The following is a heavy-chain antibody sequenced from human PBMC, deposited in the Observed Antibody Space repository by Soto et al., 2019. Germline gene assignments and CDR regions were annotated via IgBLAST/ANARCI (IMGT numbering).Heavy chain of an antibody. CDR2: FHYSLNT. J-gene: IGHJ5*02. CDR1: GDSITSNY. CDR3: AKTKEGGFDP. V-gene: IGHV4-59*01. D-gene: IGHD3-16*01. Sequence: QVQLQESGPGLVRPSETLSLTCTVSGDSITSNYWRWIRQSPGQELEWIGYFHYSLNTNYNPSLKSRVIISGDTSKNQFFLKLTTVTAADTAMYYCAKTKEGGFDPWGQGILVTVSS.